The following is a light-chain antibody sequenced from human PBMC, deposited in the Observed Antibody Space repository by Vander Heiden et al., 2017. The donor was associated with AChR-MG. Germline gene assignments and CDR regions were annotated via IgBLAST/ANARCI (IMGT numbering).Light chain of an antibody. CDR3: QQHHSAPLT. V-gene: IGKV4-1*01. Sequence: DIVMTQPPDSLVVSLGERATIRCKSSQSLLSNNRNYLAWNQQKVGQPPKLLMTWAGDRDSGVPDRFSGSGSGTDFTLTINGLQAEDVALYFCQQHHSAPLTFGRGTKLEIK. CDR1: QSLLSNNRNY. J-gene: IGKJ4*02. CDR2: WAG.